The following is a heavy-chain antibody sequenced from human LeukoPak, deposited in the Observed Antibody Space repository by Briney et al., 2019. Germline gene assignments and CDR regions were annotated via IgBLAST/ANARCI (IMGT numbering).Heavy chain of an antibody. CDR2: IYYSGST. CDR1: GGSISSHY. V-gene: IGHV4-59*11. D-gene: IGHD2-2*01. Sequence: SETLSLTCTVSGGSISSHYWSWIRQPPGKGLEWIGYIYYSGSTNYNPSLKSRVTISVDTSKNQFSLKLSSVTAADTAVYYCAREPGYCSSTSCPIDYWGPGTLVTVSS. J-gene: IGHJ4*02. CDR3: AREPGYCSSTSCPIDY.